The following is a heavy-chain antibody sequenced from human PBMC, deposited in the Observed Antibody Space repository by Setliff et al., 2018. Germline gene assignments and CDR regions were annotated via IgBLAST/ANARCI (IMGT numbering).Heavy chain of an antibody. CDR1: GFTFSSYT. J-gene: IGHJ4*02. V-gene: IGHV3-23*01. Sequence: GGSLRLSCAASGFTFSSYTMSWVRQAPGKGLEWVSAISGSGGNTYYADSVRGRFTISRDISKNTLYLQMNSLRPEDSAVYYCARGGDYCGGECYIPPPDSYWGQGTLVTVSS. D-gene: IGHD2-21*01. CDR3: ARGGDYCGGECYIPPPDSY. CDR2: ISGSGGNT.